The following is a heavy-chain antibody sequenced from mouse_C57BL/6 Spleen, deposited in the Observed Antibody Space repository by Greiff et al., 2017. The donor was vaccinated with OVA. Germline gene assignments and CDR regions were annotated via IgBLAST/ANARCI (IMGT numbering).Heavy chain of an antibody. V-gene: IGHV7-3*01. CDR2: IRNKANGYTT. CDR3: ARYGTTEGFAY. Sequence: EVKLVESGGGLVQPGGSLSLSCAASGFTFTDYYMSWVRQPPGKALEWLGFIRNKANGYTTEYSASVKGRFTISRDNSQSILYLQMNALRAEDSATYYCARYGTTEGFAYWGQGTLVTVSA. D-gene: IGHD1-1*01. CDR1: GFTFTDYY. J-gene: IGHJ3*01.